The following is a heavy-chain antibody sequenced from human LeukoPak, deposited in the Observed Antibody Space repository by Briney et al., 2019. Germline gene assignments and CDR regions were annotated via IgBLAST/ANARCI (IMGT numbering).Heavy chain of an antibody. CDR2: IYASGNT. J-gene: IGHJ4*02. Sequence: PSETLSLTCTVSGGSISSSSYYWGWIRQPPGKGLEWIGHIYASGNTNYNPSLKGRVTMTVDTSKNQFSLNLSSVTAADTAVYYCARGRGSSWYYFDSWGQGTLVTVSS. V-gene: IGHV4-61*05. CDR1: GGSISSSSYY. D-gene: IGHD6-13*01. CDR3: ARGRGSSWYYFDS.